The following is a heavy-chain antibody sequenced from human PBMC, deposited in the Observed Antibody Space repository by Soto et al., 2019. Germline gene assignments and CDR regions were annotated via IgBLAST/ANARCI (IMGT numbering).Heavy chain of an antibody. J-gene: IGHJ5*02. CDR1: GFTFSGSA. CDR2: IRSKANSYAT. V-gene: IGHV3-73*01. Sequence: GGSLRLSCAASGFTFSGSAMHWVRQASGKGLEWVGRIRSKANSYATAYAASVKGRFTISRDDSKNTAYLQMNSLKTEDTAVYYCTRPRRDSSGGYEFDPWGQGTLVTVSS. CDR3: TRPRRDSSGGYEFDP. D-gene: IGHD6-19*01.